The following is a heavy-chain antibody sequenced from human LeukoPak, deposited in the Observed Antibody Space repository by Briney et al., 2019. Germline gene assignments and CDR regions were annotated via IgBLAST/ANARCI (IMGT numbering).Heavy chain of an antibody. J-gene: IGHJ6*02. D-gene: IGHD5-18*01. CDR3: ARDPRLFYSYDYYYYYGMDV. Sequence: GASVKVSCKASGYTFTSYYMHGVRPAPGQGLEWMGIINPSGGSTSYAQKFQGRVTMTRDTSTSTVYMELSSLRSEDTAVYYCARDPRLFYSYDYYYYYGMDVWGQGTTVTVSS. CDR1: GYTFTSYY. CDR2: INPSGGST. V-gene: IGHV1-46*01.